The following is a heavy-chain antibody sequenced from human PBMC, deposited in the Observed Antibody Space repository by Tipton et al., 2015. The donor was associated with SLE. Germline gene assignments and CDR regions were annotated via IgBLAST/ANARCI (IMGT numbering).Heavy chain of an antibody. Sequence: GLVKPSETLSLTCSVSGGSISSHYWSWIRQPPGKGLEWIGYIYYSGSTTYNPSLKSRVTISVDTSKKQFSLKLTSVTAADTAVYYCAGVRDGARPFGSWGQGTLVTVSS. CDR2: IYYSGST. CDR3: AGVRDGARPFGS. CDR1: GGSISSHY. J-gene: IGHJ4*02. D-gene: IGHD5-24*01. V-gene: IGHV4-59*11.